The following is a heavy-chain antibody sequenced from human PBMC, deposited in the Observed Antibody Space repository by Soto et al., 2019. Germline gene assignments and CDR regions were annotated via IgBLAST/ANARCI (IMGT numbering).Heavy chain of an antibody. Sequence: SETLSLTCTVSGGSISSSSYYWGWIRQPPGKGLEWIGRIYYSGSTYYNPSLKSRVTISVDTSKNQFSLKLSSVTAADTAVYYCARGLREIAAAGTHWFDPWGQGTLVTVSS. CDR3: ARGLREIAAAGTHWFDP. V-gene: IGHV4-39*01. CDR1: GGSISSSSYY. D-gene: IGHD6-13*01. CDR2: IYYSGST. J-gene: IGHJ5*02.